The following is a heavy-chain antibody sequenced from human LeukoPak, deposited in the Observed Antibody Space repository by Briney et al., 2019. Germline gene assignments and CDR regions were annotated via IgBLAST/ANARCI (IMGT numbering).Heavy chain of an antibody. CDR2: INAGNGNT. CDR1: GYTFTSYA. D-gene: IGHD3-16*02. J-gene: IGHJ3*02. Sequence: GASVKVSCKASGYTFTSYAIHWVRQAPGQRLEWMGWINAGNGNTKYSQKFQGRVTITRDTSASTAYMELSRLESGDTAIYYCTREGVYAPDGASYHRAPFDIWGQGTVVIVSS. CDR3: TREGVYAPDGASYHRAPFDI. V-gene: IGHV1-3*01.